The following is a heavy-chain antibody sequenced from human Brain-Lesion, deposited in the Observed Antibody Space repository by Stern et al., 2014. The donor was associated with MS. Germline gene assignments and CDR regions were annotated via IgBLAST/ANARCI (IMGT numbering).Heavy chain of an antibody. J-gene: IGHJ4*02. V-gene: IGHV3-74*02. D-gene: IGHD3-16*01. Sequence: EDQLVESGGGLVQPGGSLRLSCAASGFNSSSYWMHWVRQFPEQWLFWVSQINRDGSDTSYADSVKGRFSISRDNIRNMLYLRMTSLRAEDTAVYYCARGVGDYWGQGARVTVSS. CDR3: ARGVGDY. CDR2: INRDGSDT. CDR1: GFNSSSYW.